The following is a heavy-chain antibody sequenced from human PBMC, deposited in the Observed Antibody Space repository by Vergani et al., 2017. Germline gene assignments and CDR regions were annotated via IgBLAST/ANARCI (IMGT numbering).Heavy chain of an antibody. Sequence: EVQLLESGGGLVQPGGSLRLSCAASGFTFSSYEMNWVRQAPGKGLEWVSYISSSGSTIYYADSVKGRFTISRDNAKNSLYLQMNSLRAEDTAVYYCARGGSSWYVDAFDIWGQGTMVTVSS. CDR3: ARGGSSWYVDAFDI. CDR1: GFTFSSYE. D-gene: IGHD6-13*01. V-gene: IGHV3-48*03. CDR2: ISSSGSTI. J-gene: IGHJ3*02.